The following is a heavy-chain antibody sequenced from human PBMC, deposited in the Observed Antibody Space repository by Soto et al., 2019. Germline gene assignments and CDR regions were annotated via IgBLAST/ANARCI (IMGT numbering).Heavy chain of an antibody. D-gene: IGHD3-3*01. J-gene: IGHJ6*02. CDR3: AKDSWAIFGVPAGEYYAMDV. CDR2: ISSSGGTT. V-gene: IGHV3-23*01. CDR1: GFTFENYA. Sequence: RGSLRLSCVASGFTFENYAMSWVRQAPGKGLEWVSAISSSGGTTYYSDSVKGRFTISRDNSKNTVYLQMNDLRVEDAAEYFCAKDSWAIFGVPAGEYYAMDVWGQGTTVTVSS.